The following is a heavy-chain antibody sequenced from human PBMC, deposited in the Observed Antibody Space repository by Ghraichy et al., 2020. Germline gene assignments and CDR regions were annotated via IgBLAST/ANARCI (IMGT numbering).Heavy chain of an antibody. CDR3: ARRAPRSRRFDY. CDR2: INHSGST. CDR1: GGSFSGYY. J-gene: IGHJ4*02. V-gene: IGHV4-34*01. Sequence: SETLSLTCAVYGGSFSGYYWSWIRQPPGKGLEWIGEINHSGSTNYNPSLKSRVTISVDTSKNQFSLKLSSVTAADTAVYYCARRAPRSRRFDYWGQGTLVTVSS.